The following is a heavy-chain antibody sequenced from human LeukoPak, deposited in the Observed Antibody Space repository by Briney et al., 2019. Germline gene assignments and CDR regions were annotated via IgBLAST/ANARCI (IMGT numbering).Heavy chain of an antibody. D-gene: IGHD3-3*01. Sequence: ASXXVSCKASGYTFTGYYMHWVRQAPGQGLEWMGWINPNSGGTNYAQKFQGRVTMTRDTSISTAYMELSRLRSDDTAVYYCARDPTYYDFWSGYTFDYWGQGTLVTVSS. V-gene: IGHV1-2*02. J-gene: IGHJ4*02. CDR2: INPNSGGT. CDR1: GYTFTGYY. CDR3: ARDPTYYDFWSGYTFDY.